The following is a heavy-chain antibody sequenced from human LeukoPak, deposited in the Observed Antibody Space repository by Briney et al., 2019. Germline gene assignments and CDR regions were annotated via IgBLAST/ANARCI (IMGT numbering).Heavy chain of an antibody. Sequence: ASVKVSCKASGYTFTSYGISWVRQAPGQGLEWMGWISAYNGNTKYAQKLQGGVTMTTDTSTSTAYMELRSLRSDDTAVYYCAREDLCTSGSCYKPFDIWGQGTMVTVSS. J-gene: IGHJ3*02. CDR2: ISAYNGNT. V-gene: IGHV1-18*01. CDR3: AREDLCTSGSCYKPFDI. D-gene: IGHD2-2*02. CDR1: GYTFTSYG.